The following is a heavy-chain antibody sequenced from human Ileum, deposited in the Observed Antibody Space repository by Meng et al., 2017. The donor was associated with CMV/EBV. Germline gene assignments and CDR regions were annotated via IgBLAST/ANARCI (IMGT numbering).Heavy chain of an antibody. D-gene: IGHD1-7*01. J-gene: IGHJ4*02. CDR3: AREPPENYFVDY. V-gene: IGHV1-46*01. CDR1: GYTDMEYS. CDR2: NSPRVGAG. Sequence: ACGYTDMEYSLPWVGQAAGERIGWVGMNSPRVGAGENNVEKFGEKVTMTRDTCKSTVYMELSSLTSDDTAVYFCAREPPENYFVDYWGEGALVTVSS.